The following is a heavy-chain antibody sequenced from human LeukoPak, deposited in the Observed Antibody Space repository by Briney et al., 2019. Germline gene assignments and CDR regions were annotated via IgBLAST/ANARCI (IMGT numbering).Heavy chain of an antibody. Sequence: VASVNVSFKASGYSFTIYGMNWVRQAPGQGLEWMGWINTYTGNPTYAQGFTGRFVFSLDTSVSTAYLQISSLKAEDTAVYYCARVRSSWDFDYWGQGTLVTVSS. J-gene: IGHJ4*02. CDR1: GYSFTIYG. D-gene: IGHD6-13*01. CDR3: ARVRSSWDFDY. CDR2: INTYTGNP. V-gene: IGHV7-4-1*02.